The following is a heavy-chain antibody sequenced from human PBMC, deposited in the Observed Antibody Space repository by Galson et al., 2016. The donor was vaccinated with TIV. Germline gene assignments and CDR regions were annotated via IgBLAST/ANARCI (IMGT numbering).Heavy chain of an antibody. D-gene: IGHD3-22*01. Sequence: SLRLSCAASGLTFSSYGMHWVRQAPGKGLEWVAGIWYDGSKKNCADSVKGRFTISRDNSKNTVYLQMDSLRAEDTAVYYCARDQNYYDSSGYHLGRWDGGFDIWGQGTMVTVSS. V-gene: IGHV3-33*01. J-gene: IGHJ3*02. CDR1: GLTFSSYG. CDR3: ARDQNYYDSSGYHLGRWDGGFDI. CDR2: IWYDGSKK.